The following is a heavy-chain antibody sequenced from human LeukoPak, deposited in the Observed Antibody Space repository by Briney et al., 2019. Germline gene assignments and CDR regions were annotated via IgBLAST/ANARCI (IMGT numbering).Heavy chain of an antibody. Sequence: VASVKVSREASGYTFTSYDTNWVRQATGQGLEWMGWMNPNSGNTRYAQKFKGRVTMTRNTSISTAQMELSSLRSEDTAVYYCARYSVLRYFNDDAFDIWSQGTMVTVSS. CDR1: GYTFTSYD. CDR3: ARYSVLRYFNDDAFDI. J-gene: IGHJ3*02. CDR2: MNPNSGNT. D-gene: IGHD3-9*01. V-gene: IGHV1-8*01.